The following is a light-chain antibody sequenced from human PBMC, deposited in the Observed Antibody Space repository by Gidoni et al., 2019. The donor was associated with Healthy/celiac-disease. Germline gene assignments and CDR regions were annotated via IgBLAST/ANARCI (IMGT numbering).Light chain of an antibody. Sequence: ELVLTQSPATLPLSPGERATLSCRASQSVSSYLAGYQQKPGQAPRLLIYDASNRATGSPARFSGSGSGTDFTLTISSLEPEDFAVYYCQQRSNWPPLTVXGXTKVEIK. J-gene: IGKJ4*01. CDR3: QQRSNWPPLT. CDR1: QSVSSY. CDR2: DAS. V-gene: IGKV3-11*01.